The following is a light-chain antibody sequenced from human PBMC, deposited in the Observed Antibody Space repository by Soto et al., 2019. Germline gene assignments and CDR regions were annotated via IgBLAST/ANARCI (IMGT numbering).Light chain of an antibody. V-gene: IGKV3-20*01. J-gene: IGKJ1*01. CDR2: GAS. CDR3: QQYGSPLT. Sequence: EIELTQSPATQSLSAGEGATLSCRASQSVNSDSLAWYQQKPGQAPRLLISGASTRATGIQDWFRVSGSGKDFTLTLSRLDPEEFAVYGCQQYGSPLTFCPGTKVDIK. CDR1: QSVNSDS.